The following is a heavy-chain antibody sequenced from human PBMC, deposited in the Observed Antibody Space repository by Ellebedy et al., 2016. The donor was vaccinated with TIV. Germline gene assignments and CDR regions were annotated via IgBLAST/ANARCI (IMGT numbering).Heavy chain of an antibody. V-gene: IGHV3-23*01. CDR2: ISGSGGTT. CDR1: GFTFRSYD. J-gene: IGHJ4*02. Sequence: GESLKISCVASGFTFRSYDMTLVRQAPGKGLEWVSGISGSGGTTYHADSVKGRLTISRDNSKKTLYLQMNSLRVEDTAVYYCAKDLRGPFDYWGQGTLVTVSS. CDR3: AKDLRGPFDY.